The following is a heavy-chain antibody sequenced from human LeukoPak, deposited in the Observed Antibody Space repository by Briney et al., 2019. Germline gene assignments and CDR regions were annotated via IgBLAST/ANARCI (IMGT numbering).Heavy chain of an antibody. Sequence: GGSLRLSCAASGFTVSSNYMSWVRQAPGKGLEWVSVFYSGGSTFYADSVKGRFTISRDNSKNTLYLQMNSLRAEDTAVYYCARDKNPGIAADWGQGSLVTVSS. CDR2: FYSGGST. D-gene: IGHD6-13*01. J-gene: IGHJ4*02. V-gene: IGHV3-53*01. CDR3: ARDKNPGIAAD. CDR1: GFTVSSNY.